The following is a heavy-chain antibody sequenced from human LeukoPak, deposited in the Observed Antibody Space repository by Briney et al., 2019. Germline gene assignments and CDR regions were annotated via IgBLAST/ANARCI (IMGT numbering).Heavy chain of an antibody. Sequence: PSETLSLTCTVSGGSISSYYWSWIRQPPGKGLEWIGYIYYSGSTNYNPSLKSRVTISVDTSKNQFSLKLSSVIAADTAVYYCARITEGYCSSASCFGFSYSYYMDVWGKGTTVTISS. V-gene: IGHV4-59*01. CDR3: ARITEGYCSSASCFGFSYSYYMDV. CDR2: IYYSGST. CDR1: GGSISSYY. J-gene: IGHJ6*03. D-gene: IGHD2-2*01.